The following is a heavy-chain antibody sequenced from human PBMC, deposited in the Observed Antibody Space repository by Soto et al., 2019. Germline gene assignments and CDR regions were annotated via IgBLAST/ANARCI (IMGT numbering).Heavy chain of an antibody. J-gene: IGHJ6*02. CDR1: GESFSGYY. CDR2: ITDSGSA. D-gene: IGHD3-10*01. Sequence: QVQLQQWGAGLLKPSETLSLGCAVYGESFSGYYWNWIRQPPGKGLEWIGEITDSGSANYKPSLASRVTISVDTSKKQFSLRLNSVTAADAAVYYCARRLRGITMVRGTYAMDVWGQGTTVTVSS. CDR3: ARRLRGITMVRGTYAMDV. V-gene: IGHV4-34*01.